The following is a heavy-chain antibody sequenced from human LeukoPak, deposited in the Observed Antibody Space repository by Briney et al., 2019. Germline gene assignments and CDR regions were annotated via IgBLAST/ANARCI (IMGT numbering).Heavy chain of an antibody. CDR3: ARDSRYCSGGSCYSRIDY. J-gene: IGHJ4*02. D-gene: IGHD2-15*01. CDR1: GYTFTSYG. V-gene: IGHV1-46*01. CDR2: INPSGGST. Sequence: GASVKVSCKASGYTFTSYGISWVRQAPGQGLEWMGIINPSGGSTSYAQKFQGRVTMTRDTSTSTVYMELSSLRSEDTAVYYCARDSRYCSGGSCYSRIDYWGQGTLVTVSS.